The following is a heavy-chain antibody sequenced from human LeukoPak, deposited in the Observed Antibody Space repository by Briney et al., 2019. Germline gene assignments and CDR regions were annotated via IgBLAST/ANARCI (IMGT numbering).Heavy chain of an antibody. CDR1: GFAFSGSA. V-gene: IGHV3-23*01. CDR2: ISGSGRVT. J-gene: IGHJ4*02. D-gene: IGHD1-14*01. CDR3: AKATTPPHWHRPPFHC. Sequence: GGSRRLSCGASGFAFSGSAMGGGGRAPGKGRDGGSAISGSGRVTNHAGSVKGRFTISRDSSKGTLYLQRDGLRDWDTAVYYLAKATTPPHWHRPPFHCWGQGTMVTVSS.